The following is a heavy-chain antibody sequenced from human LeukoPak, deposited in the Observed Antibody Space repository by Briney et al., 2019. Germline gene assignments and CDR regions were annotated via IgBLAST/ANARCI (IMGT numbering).Heavy chain of an antibody. CDR3: ARDAGGAVAGTFDY. V-gene: IGHV4-30-4*01. CDR1: GGSISSGDYY. J-gene: IGHJ4*02. D-gene: IGHD6-19*01. Sequence: SETLSLTCTVSGGSISSGDYYWSWIRQPPGKGLEWIGYIYYSGSTYYNPSLKSRVTISVDTSKNQFSLKLSSVTAADTAVYYCARDAGGAVAGTFDYWGQGTLVTVSS. CDR2: IYYSGST.